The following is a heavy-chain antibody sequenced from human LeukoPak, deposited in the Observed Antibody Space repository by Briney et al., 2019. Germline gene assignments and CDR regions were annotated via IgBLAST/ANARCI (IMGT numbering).Heavy chain of an antibody. D-gene: IGHD3-16*02. Sequence: PGGSLRLAWAAVGFTVSRNYMSGGRQAPGGGVGRGSVVYSGGSTYYADSVKGGFTISPDNSNNTLYLQMNSLTAEDTAVYYCARLSTPPGYDPWGQGTLVTVSS. CDR1: GFTVSRNY. J-gene: IGHJ5*02. V-gene: IGHV3-66*04. CDR2: VYSGGST. CDR3: ARLSTPPGYDP.